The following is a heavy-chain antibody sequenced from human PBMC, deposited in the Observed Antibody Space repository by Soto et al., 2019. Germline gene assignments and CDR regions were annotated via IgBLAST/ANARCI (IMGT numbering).Heavy chain of an antibody. CDR1: GYTLTELS. Sequence: ASVKVSCKVSGYTLTELSMHWVRQAPGKGLEWMGGFDPEDGETIYAQKFQGRVTMTEDTSTDTAYMELSSLRSEDTDVYYCATGPPGYYDSSGYCLWGRGTLVTVSS. CDR2: FDPEDGET. V-gene: IGHV1-24*01. J-gene: IGHJ4*02. CDR3: ATGPPGYYDSSGYCL. D-gene: IGHD3-22*01.